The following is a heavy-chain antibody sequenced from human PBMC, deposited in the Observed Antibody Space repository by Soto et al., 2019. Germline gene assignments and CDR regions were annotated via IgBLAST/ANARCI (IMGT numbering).Heavy chain of an antibody. CDR1: GFTFSSYS. D-gene: IGHD5-12*01. CDR3: ARDVGIYSGYDSGAFDI. J-gene: IGHJ3*02. Sequence: EVQLVASGGGLVKPGGSLRLSCAASGFTFSSYSMNWVRQAPGKGLERVSSISSSSSYIYYADSVKGRFTISRDNAKNSLYLQMNSLRAEDTAVYYCARDVGIYSGYDSGAFDIWGQGTMVTVSS. CDR2: ISSSSSYI. V-gene: IGHV3-21*01.